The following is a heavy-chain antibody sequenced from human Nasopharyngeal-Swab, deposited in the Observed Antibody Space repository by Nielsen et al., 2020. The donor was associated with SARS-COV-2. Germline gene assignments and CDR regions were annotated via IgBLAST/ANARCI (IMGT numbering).Heavy chain of an antibody. CDR3: ARGGDWRFDP. Sequence: GESLKISCAASGFTFSSFGMHWVRQAPGKGLEWVAFIAHDASNEYYGDSVKGRFSISRDSSKNTLYLQMDSLRGEDTAVYYCARGGDWRFDPWGQGTLVTVSS. J-gene: IGHJ5*02. V-gene: IGHV3-30*03. CDR1: GFTFSSFG. CDR2: IAHDASNE. D-gene: IGHD2-21*02.